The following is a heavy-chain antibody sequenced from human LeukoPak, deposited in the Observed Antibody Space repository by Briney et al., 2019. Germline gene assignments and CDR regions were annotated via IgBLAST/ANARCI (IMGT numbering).Heavy chain of an antibody. CDR2: MNPNSGNT. J-gene: IGHJ6*03. D-gene: IGHD2-15*01. Sequence: ASVKVSCKASGYTFTSYDINWVRQATGQGLEWMGWMNPNSGNTGYAQKFQGRVTMTRNTSISTAYMELSSLRSEDTAVYYCARAPRRIPTLRGYYMDVWGKGTTFTVSS. CDR3: ARAPRRIPTLRGYYMDV. CDR1: GYTFTSYD. V-gene: IGHV1-8*01.